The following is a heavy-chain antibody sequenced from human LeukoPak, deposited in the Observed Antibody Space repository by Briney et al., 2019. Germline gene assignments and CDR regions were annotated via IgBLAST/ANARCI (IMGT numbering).Heavy chain of an antibody. CDR2: IIPIFGTA. CDR1: GGTFSSYA. D-gene: IGHD2-21*02. Sequence: GASVKVSCKASGGTFSSYAISWVRQAPGQGLEWMGGIIPIFGTANYAQKLQGRVTMTTDTSTSTAYMELRSLRSDDTAVYYCARAFVVVTAIFDYWGQGTLVTVSS. CDR3: ARAFVVVTAIFDY. V-gene: IGHV1-69*05. J-gene: IGHJ4*02.